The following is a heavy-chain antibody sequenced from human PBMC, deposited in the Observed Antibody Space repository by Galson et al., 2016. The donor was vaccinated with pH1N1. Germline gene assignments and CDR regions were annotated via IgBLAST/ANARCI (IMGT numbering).Heavy chain of an antibody. V-gene: IGHV3-23*01. CDR1: GFPFSSYA. CDR2: ISGNGGNP. Sequence: SLRLSCAASGFPFSSYAINWVRQAPGKGLEWVSVISGNGGNPYYADAVKGRFTISRDNSKNTLYLQMNSLRAEDTAIYYCSKGGSLSLPHDAFDIWGQGTMVTVSS. CDR3: SKGGSLSLPHDAFDI. J-gene: IGHJ3*02.